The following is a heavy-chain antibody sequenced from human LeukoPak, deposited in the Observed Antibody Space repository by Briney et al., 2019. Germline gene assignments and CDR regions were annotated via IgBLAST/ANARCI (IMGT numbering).Heavy chain of an antibody. CDR3: AKGPNSIAVAGSWFDP. V-gene: IGHV3-23*01. D-gene: IGHD6-19*01. J-gene: IGHJ5*02. CDR2: ISGSGGST. CDR1: GFTFSSYA. Sequence: PGGSLRLSCAASGFTFSSYAMSWVRQAPGKGLEWVSAISGSGGSTYYADSVKGRFTISRDNSKNTLYLQMNSLRAEDTAVYYCAKGPNSIAVAGSWFDPWGQGTLVTVSS.